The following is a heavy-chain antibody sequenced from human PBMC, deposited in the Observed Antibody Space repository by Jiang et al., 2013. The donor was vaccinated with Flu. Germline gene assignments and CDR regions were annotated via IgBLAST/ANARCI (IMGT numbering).Heavy chain of an antibody. Sequence: QLLESGGGLVQPGGSLRLSCAASGFTVSTNYMNWVRQAPGKGLEWVSVFYSGGSTYYADSVKGRFTISRDNSKNTLYLQMSSLRAEDTAVYYCAKPLDLHRGWFDPWGQGTLVTVSS. D-gene: IGHD1-14*01. CDR2: FYSGGST. CDR3: AKPLDLHRGWFDP. V-gene: IGHV3-66*04. J-gene: IGHJ5*02. CDR1: GFTVSTNY.